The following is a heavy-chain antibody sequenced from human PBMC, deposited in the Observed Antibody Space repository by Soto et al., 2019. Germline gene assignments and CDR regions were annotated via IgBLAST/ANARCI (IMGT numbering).Heavy chain of an antibody. D-gene: IGHD3-10*01. CDR2: TENNGGT. J-gene: IGHJ6*02. CDR1: GDSVSSYK. Sequence: QVQLQESGPGLVKPSETLSLTCTVSGDSVSSYKWSWIRQTPRQGLEWIGYTENNGGTSYNPSLRSRVTMSVDTHTKLFSLRLNPVTAADTAVYYGVRLGFGALHGLVDVWGQGTTVTVSS. CDR3: VRLGFGALHGLVDV. V-gene: IGHV4-59*08.